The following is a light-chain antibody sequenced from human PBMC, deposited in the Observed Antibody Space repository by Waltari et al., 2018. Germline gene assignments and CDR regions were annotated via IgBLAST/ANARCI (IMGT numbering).Light chain of an antibody. V-gene: IGKV1D-8*02. Sequence: AIWXTXSPSLLSAXTGDRVTISCRMSQGISSYLAWYQQKPGKAPEXXXYAASTLQXXVPSRXSGSGSGTDFTXXIXCLXSXXFATYYCXQXYSFPXXXXXGTKVEIK. CDR1: QGISSY. CDR2: AAS. CDR3: XQXYSFPXX. J-gene: IGKJ4*01.